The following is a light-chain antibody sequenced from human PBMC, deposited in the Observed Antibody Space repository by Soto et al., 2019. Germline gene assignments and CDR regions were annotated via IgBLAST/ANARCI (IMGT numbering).Light chain of an antibody. CDR3: CSLTTRDSHV. V-gene: IGLV2-14*01. CDR2: AVS. CDR1: SSDVGAHNL. Sequence: QSVLTQPASVSGSPGQSITISCSGTSSDVGAHNLVSWYQQHPGRAPKLMIYAVSNRPSGVSNRFSGSKSGNTASLTISGLQAEEEADYYCCSLTTRDSHVFGTGTKVTVL. J-gene: IGLJ1*01.